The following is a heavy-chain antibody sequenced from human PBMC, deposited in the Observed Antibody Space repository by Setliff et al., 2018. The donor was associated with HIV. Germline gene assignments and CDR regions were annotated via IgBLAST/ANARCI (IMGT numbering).Heavy chain of an antibody. CDR1: GASITSHY. CDR2: IYSTGST. J-gene: IGHJ4*02. V-gene: IGHV4-59*11. D-gene: IGHD4-17*01. CDR3: AKGAGFYGDYTFDH. Sequence: SETLSLTCTVSGASITSHYWSWIRQSPGRELEWIGYIYSTGSTIYNPSLQSRVTISMVASRNQFSLKVTSVTAADTAVYYCAKGAGFYGDYTFDHWGQGRQVTVSS.